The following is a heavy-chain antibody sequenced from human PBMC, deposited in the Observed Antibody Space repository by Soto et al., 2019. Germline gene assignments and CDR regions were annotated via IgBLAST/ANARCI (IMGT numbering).Heavy chain of an antibody. CDR3: ASPPVAATYYYGMDV. CDR1: GGTFSSYA. CDR2: IIPIFGTA. Sequence: SVKVSCKASGGTFSSYAISWVRQAPGQGLEWMGGIIPIFGTANYAQKFQGRVTITADESTSTAYMELSSLRSEDTAVYYCASPPVAATYYYGMDVWGQGTTVTVSS. D-gene: IGHD1-26*01. J-gene: IGHJ6*02. V-gene: IGHV1-69*13.